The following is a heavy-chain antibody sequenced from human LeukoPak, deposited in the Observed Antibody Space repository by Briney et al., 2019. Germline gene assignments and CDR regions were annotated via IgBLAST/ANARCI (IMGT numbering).Heavy chain of an antibody. CDR1: GFTCSRDW. CDR3: AREVGATDV. D-gene: IGHD1-26*01. V-gene: IGHV3-7*01. CDR2: IKQDESAK. Sequence: PGCSPRLSCAAAGFTCSRDWMSWRRQAPGKGVEWVAKIKQDESAKYYVDSVKGRFIIFRDNAKNSLYLQMNSLRAEDTAVYYCAREVGATDVWGKGTTVTVSS. J-gene: IGHJ6*04.